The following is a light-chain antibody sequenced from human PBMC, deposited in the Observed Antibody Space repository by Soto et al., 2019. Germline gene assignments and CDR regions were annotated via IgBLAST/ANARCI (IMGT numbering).Light chain of an antibody. CDR3: QQYNNWPRT. Sequence: EIVMTQSPATLSVSPGERATLSCRASQSVSSDLAWYHQKPGQAPSLLIYGASTRATGIPARFSGSGSGTEFTITINSLQSEDFAVYYCQQYNNWPRTFGQGTKVDIK. J-gene: IGKJ1*01. V-gene: IGKV3-15*01. CDR2: GAS. CDR1: QSVSSD.